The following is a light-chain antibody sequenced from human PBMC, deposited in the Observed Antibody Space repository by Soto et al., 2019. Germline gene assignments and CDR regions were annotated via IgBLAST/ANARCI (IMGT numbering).Light chain of an antibody. CDR3: QQSYSTPLT. J-gene: IGKJ4*01. CDR2: AAS. CDR1: QSISSY. Sequence: DIQMTQSPSSLSASVGDRVTITCRASQSISSYLNWYQQKPGKAPKLLIYAASSLQSGVPSRFSGSGSGTDFTLTISSLQPEDFATYYCQQSYSTPLTCGGGTKLDIK. V-gene: IGKV1-39*01.